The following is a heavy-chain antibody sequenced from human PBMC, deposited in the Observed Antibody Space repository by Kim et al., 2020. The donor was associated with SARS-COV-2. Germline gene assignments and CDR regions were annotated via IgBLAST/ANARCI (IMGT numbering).Heavy chain of an antibody. CDR3: AREKPGIAASGSFDP. V-gene: IGHV4-59*13. CDR2: IYYSGST. Sequence: SETLSLTCTVSGGSISSYYWSWIRQPPGKGLEWIGYIYYSGSTNYNPSLKSRVTISVDTSKNQFSLKLGSVTAADTAVYYCAREKPGIAASGSFDPWGQGTLVTVSS. J-gene: IGHJ5*02. D-gene: IGHD6-13*01. CDR1: GGSISSYY.